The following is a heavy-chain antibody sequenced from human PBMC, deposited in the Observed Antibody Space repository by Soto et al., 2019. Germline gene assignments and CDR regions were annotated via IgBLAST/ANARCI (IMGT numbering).Heavy chain of an antibody. D-gene: IGHD2-15*01. CDR1: GYTFTSYG. CDR3: ARDSNPYCSGGSCYFPADAFDI. J-gene: IGHJ3*02. Sequence: ASVKVSCKASGYTFTSYGISWVRQAPGQGLEWMGWISAYNGNTNYAQKLQGRVTMTTDTSTSTAYMELRSLRSDDTAVYYCARDSNPYCSGGSCYFPADAFDIWGRGTMVTGSS. CDR2: ISAYNGNT. V-gene: IGHV1-18*01.